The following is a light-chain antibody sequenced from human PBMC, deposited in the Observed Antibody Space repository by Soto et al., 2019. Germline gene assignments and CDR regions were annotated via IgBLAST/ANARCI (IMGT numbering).Light chain of an antibody. J-gene: IGKJ1*01. CDR2: AAS. V-gene: IGKV1-39*01. Sequence: DIQMTQSPSTLSGSVGDRVTITCRASQSINTYLSWYQQKPGRAPKHLINAASSLQTGVPSRFSGSGSGTDFTLTISSLQPEDFATYYCQQTYGAPRTLGQGTKVDSK. CDR1: QSINTY. CDR3: QQTYGAPRT.